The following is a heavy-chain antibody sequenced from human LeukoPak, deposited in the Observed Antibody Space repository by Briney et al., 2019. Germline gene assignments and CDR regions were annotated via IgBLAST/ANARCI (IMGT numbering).Heavy chain of an antibody. CDR3: AKGYYDSTGYPLRPSFDY. J-gene: IGHJ4*02. CDR2: IRGSGGST. V-gene: IGHV3-23*01. CDR1: GFTFSSYA. Sequence: GGSLRLSCAASGFTFSSYAMSWVRQAPGKGLEWVSAIRGSGGSTYYADSVKGRFTISRDNSKNTLYLQMNSLRAEDTAVYYCAKGYYDSTGYPLRPSFDYWGQGTLVTVSS. D-gene: IGHD3-22*01.